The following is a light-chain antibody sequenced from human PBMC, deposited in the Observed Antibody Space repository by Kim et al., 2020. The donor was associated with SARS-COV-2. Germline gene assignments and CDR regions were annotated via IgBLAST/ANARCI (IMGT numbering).Light chain of an antibody. CDR1: QRVRSN. V-gene: IGKV3D-15*01. Sequence: VPPGERAPLSGRARQRVRSNLAWYQQKPGQAPRLLISGTSTRATGIPARFRGRGSGTEFTLTISSRQSEDLAVYFGKQYSNWPLTFGGGTKG. J-gene: IGKJ4*01. CDR3: KQYSNWPLT. CDR2: GTS.